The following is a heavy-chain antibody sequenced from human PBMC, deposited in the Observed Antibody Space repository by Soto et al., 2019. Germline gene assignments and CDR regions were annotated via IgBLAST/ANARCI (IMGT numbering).Heavy chain of an antibody. CDR2: INSNGGST. J-gene: IGHJ5*02. V-gene: IGHV1-46*01. D-gene: IGHD3-16*02. Sequence: ASVKVCCNAPADTLTSACIHWVRHKPGHGPKPTGIINSNGGSTRFAQTFQGRITMTTDTSPSPVYMELRSLRSEDTAVYYCARSSGGVFGIIIEGSKWLAPWGQGSLVTVSS. CDR1: ADTLTSAC. CDR3: ARSSGGVFGIIIEGSKWLAP.